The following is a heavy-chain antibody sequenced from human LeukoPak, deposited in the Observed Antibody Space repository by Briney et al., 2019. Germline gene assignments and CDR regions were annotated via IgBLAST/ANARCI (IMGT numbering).Heavy chain of an antibody. CDR1: GGSISSSTHY. CDR3: ARAWYSSGPFDY. Sequence: SETLSLTCTVSGGSISSSTHYWGWIRQPPGKGLEYIATIYYSGSTYYNPSLKSRVTISVDTSKNQLSLKLSSVTAADTAVYYCARAWYSSGPFDYRGQGTLVTVSS. CDR2: IYYSGST. D-gene: IGHD6-19*01. J-gene: IGHJ4*02. V-gene: IGHV4-39*01.